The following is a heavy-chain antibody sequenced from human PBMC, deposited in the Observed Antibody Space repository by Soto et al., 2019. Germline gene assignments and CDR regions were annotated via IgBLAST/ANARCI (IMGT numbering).Heavy chain of an antibody. J-gene: IGHJ6*02. D-gene: IGHD5-12*01. CDR1: GGSISSGGYY. CDR2: IYYSGST. Sequence: PSETLSLTCTVSGGSISSGGYYWSWIRQHPGKGLEWIGYIYYSGSTYYNPSLKSRVTISVDTSKNQFSLKLSSVTAADTAVYYCARVATVATMAARGYYYYYGMDVWGQGTTVTVSS. V-gene: IGHV4-31*03. CDR3: ARVATVATMAARGYYYYYGMDV.